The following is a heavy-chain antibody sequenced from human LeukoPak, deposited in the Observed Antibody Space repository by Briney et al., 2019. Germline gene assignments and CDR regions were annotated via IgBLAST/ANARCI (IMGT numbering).Heavy chain of an antibody. Sequence: ASVKVSCKASGYTFTSYGISWVRQAPGQGLEWTGWISAYNGNTNYAQKLQGRVTMTTDTSTSTACMELKSLRSDDTAVYYCARDLGGYSYGLGYWGQGTLVTVSS. D-gene: IGHD5-18*01. J-gene: IGHJ4*02. CDR2: ISAYNGNT. V-gene: IGHV1-18*01. CDR1: GYTFTSYG. CDR3: ARDLGGYSYGLGY.